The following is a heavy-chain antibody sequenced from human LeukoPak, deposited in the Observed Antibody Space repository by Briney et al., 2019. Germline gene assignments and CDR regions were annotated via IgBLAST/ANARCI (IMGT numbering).Heavy chain of an antibody. CDR1: GFTFSSYG. Sequence: PGRSLGLSCAASGFTFSSYGMHWVRQAPGKGLEWVAVIWYDGSNKYYADSVKGRFTISRDNSKNTLYLQMNSLRAEDTAVYYCARDLYSGSYFDYWGQGTLVTVSS. CDR3: ARDLYSGSYFDY. J-gene: IGHJ4*02. D-gene: IGHD1-26*01. V-gene: IGHV3-33*01. CDR2: IWYDGSNK.